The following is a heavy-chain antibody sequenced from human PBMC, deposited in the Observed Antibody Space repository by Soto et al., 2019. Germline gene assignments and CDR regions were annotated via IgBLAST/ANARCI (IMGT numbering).Heavy chain of an antibody. CDR1: GYTFTNYY. V-gene: IGHV1-46*01. J-gene: IGHJ4*02. Sequence: ASVNVSCKASGYTFTNYYMHWVRQAPGQGLEWMGVIHYSGATPTYAQKFQGRVTMARDTSTSTVYVELSSLTSEDTAVYYGVKGFGNYVWGYFDYWGQGTLVTVSS. CDR2: IHYSGATP. D-gene: IGHD3-16*01. CDR3: VKGFGNYVWGYFDY.